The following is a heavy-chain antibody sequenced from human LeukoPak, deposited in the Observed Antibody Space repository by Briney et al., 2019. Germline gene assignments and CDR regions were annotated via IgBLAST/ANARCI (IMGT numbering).Heavy chain of an antibody. CDR3: AKGDTALPFFDY. J-gene: IGHJ4*02. D-gene: IGHD5-18*01. Sequence: GGSLRLSCAASGFTFSSYGMHWVRQAPGKGLEWVAFIRYDGSNKYYADSVKGRLTISRDNSKNTLYLQMNSLRAEDTAVYYCAKGDTALPFFDYWGQGTLVTASS. CDR2: IRYDGSNK. CDR1: GFTFSSYG. V-gene: IGHV3-30*02.